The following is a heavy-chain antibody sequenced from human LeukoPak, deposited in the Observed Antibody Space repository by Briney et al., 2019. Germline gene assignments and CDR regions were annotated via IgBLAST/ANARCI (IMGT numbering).Heavy chain of an antibody. CDR1: GFTFSNYG. CDR2: TDTSGNYI. V-gene: IGHV3-21*01. J-gene: IGHJ3*02. D-gene: IGHD3-10*01. CDR3: ARGRSITLLRGVAMSDGFDI. Sequence: PGGSLRLSCTASGFTFSNYGMNWVRQAPGKGLEWVSFTDTSGNYIYYGDSVKGRFTISRDNAKDLVFLQMNGLRAEDTAVYYCARGRSITLLRGVAMSDGFDIWGQGAMVAVSS.